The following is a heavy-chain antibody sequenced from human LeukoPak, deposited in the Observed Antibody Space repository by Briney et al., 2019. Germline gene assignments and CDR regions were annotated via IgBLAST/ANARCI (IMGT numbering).Heavy chain of an antibody. Sequence: ASVKVSCTSSGYTFTGYFMHRVRQAPGQGLEWMGWINPNSGGTNYAQKFQGRVTMTRDTSITTGYMELIRLRSDDTAVYYCARDRSSGWAGYAFDIWGQGTMVTVSS. D-gene: IGHD6-19*01. V-gene: IGHV1-2*02. CDR3: ARDRSSGWAGYAFDI. CDR1: GYTFTGYF. CDR2: INPNSGGT. J-gene: IGHJ3*02.